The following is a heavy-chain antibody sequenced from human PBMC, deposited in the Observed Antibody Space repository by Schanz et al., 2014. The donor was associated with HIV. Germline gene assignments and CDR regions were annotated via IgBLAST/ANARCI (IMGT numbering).Heavy chain of an antibody. J-gene: IGHJ4*02. V-gene: IGHV1-2*02. CDR3: ARDQNVISMVRGVMGGVDY. CDR2: INPSSGGT. D-gene: IGHD3-10*01. Sequence: QVQLVQSGTEVAQPGASVKVSCKASGYTFSRSAISWVRQAPGQGLEWMGWINPSSGGTNYAQKFQGRVTMTRDTSISTAYMELRRLRSDDTAVYYCARDQNVISMVRGVMGGVDYWGQGTLVTVSS. CDR1: GYTFSRSA.